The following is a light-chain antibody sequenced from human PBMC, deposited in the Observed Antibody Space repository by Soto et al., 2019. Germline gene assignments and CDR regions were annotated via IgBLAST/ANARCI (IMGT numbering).Light chain of an antibody. CDR1: SSDVGTYTL. CDR2: EVS. Sequence: QSALTQPASVSGSPGQSITISCTGTSSDVGTYTLVSWYQQHPGKAPKLMIYEVSKRPSGVSDRFSGSKSGNTASLTISGLQAEDEADYYCCSYAGTNTLDVIGTGTKLTVL. J-gene: IGLJ1*01. V-gene: IGLV2-23*02. CDR3: CSYAGTNTLDV.